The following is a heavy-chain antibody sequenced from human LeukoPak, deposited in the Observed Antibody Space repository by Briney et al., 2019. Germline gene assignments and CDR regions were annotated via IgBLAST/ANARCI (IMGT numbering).Heavy chain of an antibody. J-gene: IGHJ4*02. Sequence: SETMSPTCSVAGGSTSSYYWSWIRQPPGGGLGWVGYIHYRWRTSYNPSFKGRVTISGDTSKNKFSLRLSSVNAADTGLYYWPRGLKYRSGYTVTELVSGYFDFWGRGTVVTVSA. D-gene: IGHD5-18*01. CDR3: PRGLKYRSGYTVTELVSGYFDF. CDR1: GGSTSSYY. V-gene: IGHV4-59*01. CDR2: IHYRWRT.